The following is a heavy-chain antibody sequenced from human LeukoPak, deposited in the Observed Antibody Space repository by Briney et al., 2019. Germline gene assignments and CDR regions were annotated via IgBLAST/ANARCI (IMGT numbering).Heavy chain of an antibody. D-gene: IGHD3-9*01. CDR3: AREALRYFDWLWNGIDY. CDR2: ISAYNGNT. V-gene: IGHV1-18*01. J-gene: IGHJ4*02. Sequence: ASVKVSCKASGYTFTSYGISWVRQAPGQGLEWMGWISAYNGNTNYAQKLQGRVTMTTDTSTSTAYMELRGLRSDDTAVYYCAREALRYFDWLWNGIDYWGQGTLVTVSS. CDR1: GYTFTSYG.